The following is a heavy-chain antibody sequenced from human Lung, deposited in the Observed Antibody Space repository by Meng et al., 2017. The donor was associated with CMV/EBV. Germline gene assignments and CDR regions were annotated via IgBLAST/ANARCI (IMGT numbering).Heavy chain of an antibody. V-gene: IGHV3-30-3*01. J-gene: IGHJ5*02. CDR3: ARPQNPNGYSSSWYWFDP. CDR1: GFTFSSYA. D-gene: IGHD6-13*01. Sequence: GESLKISCAASGFTFSSYAMHWVRQAPGKGLEWVAVISYDGSNKYYADSAKGRFTISRDNSKNTLYLQMNSLRAEDTAVYYCARPQNPNGYSSSWYWFDPWGQGTXVTVSS. CDR2: ISYDGSNK.